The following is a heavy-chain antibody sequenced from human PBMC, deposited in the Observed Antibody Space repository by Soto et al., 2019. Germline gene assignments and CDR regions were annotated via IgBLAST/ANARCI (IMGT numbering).Heavy chain of an antibody. CDR3: AKPPDYNWNDY. Sequence: GGSLRLSCAASGFTFSSYAMSWVRQAPGKGLEWISAVSGSGGSTYYADSVKGRFTISRDNSKDTLYLQMNNLRAEDTAVYYCAKPPDYNWNDYWGQGALVTVSS. CDR1: GFTFSSYA. J-gene: IGHJ4*02. D-gene: IGHD1-20*01. CDR2: VSGSGGST. V-gene: IGHV3-23*01.